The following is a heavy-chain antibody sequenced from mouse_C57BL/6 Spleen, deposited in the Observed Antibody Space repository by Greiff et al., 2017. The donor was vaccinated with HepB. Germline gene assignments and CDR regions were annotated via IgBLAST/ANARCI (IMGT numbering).Heavy chain of an antibody. CDR1: GYTFTSYT. J-gene: IGHJ4*01. V-gene: IGHV1-4*01. D-gene: IGHD3-2*02. Sequence: QVQLQQPGAELARPGASVKMSCKASGYTFTSYTMHWVKQRPGQGLEWIGYINPSSGYTKYNQKFKDKATLTADKSSSTAYMQLSSLTSEDSAVYYCARGDSSGYNYAMDYWGQGTSVTVSS. CDR3: ARGDSSGYNYAMDY. CDR2: INPSSGYT.